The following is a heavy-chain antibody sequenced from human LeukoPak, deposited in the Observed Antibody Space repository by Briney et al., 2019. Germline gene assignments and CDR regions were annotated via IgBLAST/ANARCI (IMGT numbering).Heavy chain of an antibody. CDR2: ISAYNGNT. J-gene: IGHJ4*02. V-gene: IGHV1-18*01. Sequence: ASVKVSCKASGYTFTSYAMNWVRQAPGQGLEWMGWISAYNGNTNYAQNLQGRLTMTTDTSTSTAYMELRSLRSDDTAVFYCATGPLDWRPYYFYYWGQGTLVTVSS. CDR3: ATGPLDWRPYYFYY. CDR1: GYTFTSYA. D-gene: IGHD3-9*01.